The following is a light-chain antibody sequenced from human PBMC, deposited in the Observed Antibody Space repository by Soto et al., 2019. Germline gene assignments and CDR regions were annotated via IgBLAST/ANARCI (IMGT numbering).Light chain of an antibody. CDR1: QSLVSSDGNTY. CDR3: MQGTHWPPYT. V-gene: IGKV2-30*01. Sequence: DVVMTQSPLSLPVTLGQPASISCRSSQSLVSSDGNTYLSWFQQRPGQSPRRLIYWVSNRDSGVPDRFSGSGSGTDFTLKISRVEAEDVGVYYCMQGTHWPPYTFGQGTKLELK. J-gene: IGKJ2*01. CDR2: WVS.